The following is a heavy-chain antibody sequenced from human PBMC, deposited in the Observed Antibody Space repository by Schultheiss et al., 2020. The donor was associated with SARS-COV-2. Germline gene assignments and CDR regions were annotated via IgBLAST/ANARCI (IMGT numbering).Heavy chain of an antibody. CDR3: ARDSGYSSSWYGPDNWFDP. J-gene: IGHJ5*02. CDR1: GFTFSGSA. V-gene: IGHV3-33*08. CDR2: IWYDGSNK. D-gene: IGHD6-13*01. Sequence: GGSLRLSCAASGFTFSGSAMHWVRQASGKGLEWVAVIWYDGSNKYYADSVKGRFTISRDNSKNTLYLQMNSLRAEDTAVYYCARDSGYSSSWYGPDNWFDPWGQGTLVTVSS.